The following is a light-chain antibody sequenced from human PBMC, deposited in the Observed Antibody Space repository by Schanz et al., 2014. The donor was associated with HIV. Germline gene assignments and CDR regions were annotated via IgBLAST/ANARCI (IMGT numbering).Light chain of an antibody. V-gene: IGKV3D-20*02. CDR2: GAS. CDR1: QSLTTNY. CDR3: QQRSSWPPMYT. J-gene: IGKJ2*01. Sequence: ETVLTQSPGSLSLSPGDRATLSCRASQSLTTNYLAWYQQKLGQAPRLLIYGASSRATGIPDRFSGSGSGTDFTLTISSLEPEDFAVYYCQQRSSWPPMYTFGQGTKLEIK.